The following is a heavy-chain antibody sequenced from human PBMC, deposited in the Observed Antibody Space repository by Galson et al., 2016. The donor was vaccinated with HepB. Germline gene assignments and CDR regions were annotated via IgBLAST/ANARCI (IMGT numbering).Heavy chain of an antibody. Sequence: SLRLSCAASGFTFTNYGMNWLRQAPGKGLEWVAYISNDGSKRYFADSVKGRFTISRDNSKNTLFLQMNSLRVEDTAVYYCAKISVQYSYHYWGFDYWGQGTLVSVSS. D-gene: IGHD5-18*01. CDR2: ISNDGSKR. V-gene: IGHV3-30*18. CDR1: GFTFTNYG. CDR3: AKISVQYSYHYWGFDY. J-gene: IGHJ4*02.